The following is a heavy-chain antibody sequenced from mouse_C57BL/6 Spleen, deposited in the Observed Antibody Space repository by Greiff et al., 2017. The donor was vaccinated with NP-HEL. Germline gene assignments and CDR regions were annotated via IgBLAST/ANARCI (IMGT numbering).Heavy chain of an antibody. Sequence: QVQLQQPGAELVKPGASVKMSCKASGYTFTSYWITWVKQRPGQGLEWIGDIYPGSGSTNYNEKFKSKATLTADTSSSPAYMQLSSLTSEDSSVYYCARGTGKDYWGQGTTLTVSS. J-gene: IGHJ2*01. CDR3: ARGTGKDY. D-gene: IGHD4-1*01. V-gene: IGHV1-55*01. CDR2: IYPGSGST. CDR1: GYTFTSYW.